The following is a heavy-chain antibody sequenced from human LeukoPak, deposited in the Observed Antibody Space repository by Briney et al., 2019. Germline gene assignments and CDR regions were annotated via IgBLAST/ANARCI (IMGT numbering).Heavy chain of an antibody. CDR1: GGSIHNYY. Sequence: PSETLSLTCIVSGGSIHNYYWTWIRQPPGKGLEWIGYIYYSGPTNYNPSLKSRLTISVDTSKNQFSLKLSSVTAADTAVYYCARVGVGAKEFDYWGQGTLVTVSS. CDR2: IYYSGPT. J-gene: IGHJ4*02. V-gene: IGHV4-59*12. CDR3: ARVGVGAKEFDY. D-gene: IGHD1-26*01.